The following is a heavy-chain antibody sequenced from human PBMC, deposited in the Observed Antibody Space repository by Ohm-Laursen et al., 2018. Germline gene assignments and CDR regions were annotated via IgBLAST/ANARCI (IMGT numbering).Heavy chain of an antibody. D-gene: IGHD3-22*01. Sequence: SLRLSCAASGFTFSSYWMSWVRQAPGKGLEWVANIKQDGGQQYYVDSVKGRFTISRDNAKNSLYLQMNSLRAEDTAVYYCAREVVTGAFDIWGQGTMVTVSS. J-gene: IGHJ3*02. CDR1: GFTFSSYW. CDR2: IKQDGGQQ. V-gene: IGHV3-7*01. CDR3: AREVVTGAFDI.